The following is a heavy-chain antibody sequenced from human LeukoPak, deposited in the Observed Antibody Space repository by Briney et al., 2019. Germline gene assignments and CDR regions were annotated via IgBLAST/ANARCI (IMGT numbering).Heavy chain of an antibody. CDR2: ISSSSSYI. Sequence: KPGGSLRLSCAASGFTFSSYSMNWVRQAPGKGLEWVSSISSSSSYIYYADSVKGRFTISRDNAKNSLYLQMNSLRAEDTAVYYCARDTSRDFWSGYDWGQGTLVTVSS. D-gene: IGHD3-3*01. V-gene: IGHV3-21*01. CDR3: ARDTSRDFWSGYD. CDR1: GFTFSSYS. J-gene: IGHJ4*02.